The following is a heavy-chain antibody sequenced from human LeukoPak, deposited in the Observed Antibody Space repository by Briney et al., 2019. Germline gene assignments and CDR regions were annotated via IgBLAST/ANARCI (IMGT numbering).Heavy chain of an antibody. J-gene: IGHJ4*02. CDR3: ARAPTVYYDSSGLYDN. CDR1: GGSISSYY. Sequence: SETLSLTCTVSGGSISSYYWSWIRQPPGKGLEWIGYIYYSGSTNYNPSLQSRVTISVDTSKNQFSLKLSSVTAADTAVYYCARAPTVYYDSSGLYDNWGQGTLVTVSS. CDR2: IYYSGST. V-gene: IGHV4-59*01. D-gene: IGHD3-22*01.